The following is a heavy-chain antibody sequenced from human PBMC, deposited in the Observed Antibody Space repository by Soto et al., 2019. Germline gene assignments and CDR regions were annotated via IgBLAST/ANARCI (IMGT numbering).Heavy chain of an antibody. Sequence: SETLSLTCSVSGASIAGSSYWSWIRQPAGKGLEWIGRFSLSGTTNYSPSLRSRVTMSADVSKNQFSLRLTSVTAADTALYYRARGMTPPGAPAWYYFDSWGQGTLVTVSS. J-gene: IGHJ4*02. CDR3: ARGMTPPGAPAWYYFDS. V-gene: IGHV4-4*07. CDR1: GASIAGSSY. CDR2: FSLSGTT. D-gene: IGHD2-8*02.